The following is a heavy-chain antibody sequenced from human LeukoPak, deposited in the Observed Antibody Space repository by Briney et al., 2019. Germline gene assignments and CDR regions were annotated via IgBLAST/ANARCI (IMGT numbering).Heavy chain of an antibody. CDR1: GGSISSYY. D-gene: IGHD2-15*01. CDR3: ARQQSSRDCSGGSCYSGRFDP. J-gene: IGHJ5*02. Sequence: KPSETLSLTCTVSGGSISSYYWSWIRQPPGKGLEWIGYIYYSGSTNYNPPLKSRVTISVDTSKNQFSLKLSSVTAADTAVYYCARQQSSRDCSGGSCYSGRFDPWGQGTLVTVSS. V-gene: IGHV4-59*08. CDR2: IYYSGST.